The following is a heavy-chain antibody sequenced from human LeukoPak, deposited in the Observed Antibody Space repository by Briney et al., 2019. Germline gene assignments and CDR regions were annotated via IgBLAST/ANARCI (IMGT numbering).Heavy chain of an antibody. D-gene: IGHD2-2*02. CDR2: ISYDGSNK. Sequence: GRSLRLSCAASGFTFSSYAMHWVRQAPGKGLEWAAVISYDGSNKHYADSVKGRFTISRDNSKNTLYLQMNSLRAEDTAVYYCARNGVRDCSSTSCYTWRGYFDLWGRGTLVTVSS. CDR3: ARNGVRDCSSTSCYTWRGYFDL. CDR1: GFTFSSYA. J-gene: IGHJ2*01. V-gene: IGHV3-30*04.